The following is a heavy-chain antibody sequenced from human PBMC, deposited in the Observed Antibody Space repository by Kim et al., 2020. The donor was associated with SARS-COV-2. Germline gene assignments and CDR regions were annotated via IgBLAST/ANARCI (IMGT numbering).Heavy chain of an antibody. J-gene: IGHJ4*02. D-gene: IGHD6-13*01. CDR1: GFTFSSYK. V-gene: IGHV3-48*03. CDR2: ISSSGSTI. Sequence: GGSLRLSCAASGFTFSSYKMNWVRQAPGKGLEWVCYISSSGSTIYYADYVKGRFTISRDNAKNSLYLQMNSLRAEDTAVNNCARDGPTLLPYSSSWYNYWGQGTLVTVSS. CDR3: ARDGPTLLPYSSSWYNY.